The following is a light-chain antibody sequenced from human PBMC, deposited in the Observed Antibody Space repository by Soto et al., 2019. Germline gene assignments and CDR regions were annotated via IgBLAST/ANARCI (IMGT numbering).Light chain of an antibody. CDR2: AAS. CDR3: QKYNSAPP. V-gene: IGKV1-27*01. CDR1: QGISNY. Sequence: DIQMTQSPSSLSASVGDRVTITCRASQGISNYLAWYQQKPGKVPKLLIYAASTLQSGVPSRFSGSGSGTDFTLTISSLQLEDVATYYCQKYNSAPPFGGGTKVEIK. J-gene: IGKJ4*01.